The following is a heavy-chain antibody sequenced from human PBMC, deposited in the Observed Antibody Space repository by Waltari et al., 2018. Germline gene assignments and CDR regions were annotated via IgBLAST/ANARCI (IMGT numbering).Heavy chain of an antibody. V-gene: IGHV4-59*01. J-gene: IGHJ4*02. CDR2: IYYSGST. CDR3: ATTSGVSFDY. D-gene: IGHD1-1*01. Sequence: QVQLQESGPGLVKPSETLSLTCTVSGGSISSYYWSWIRQPPGKGLEWIGYIYYSGSTNYNPSLKSRVTISVDTSKNQFSLKLSSVTAADTAVYYCATTSGVSFDYWGQGTLVTVSS. CDR1: GGSISSYY.